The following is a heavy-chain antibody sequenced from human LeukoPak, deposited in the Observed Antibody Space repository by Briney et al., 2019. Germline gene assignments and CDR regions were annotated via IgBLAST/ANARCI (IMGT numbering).Heavy chain of an antibody. CDR1: GYTFTSYY. CDR2: INPSGGST. D-gene: IGHD3-3*01. V-gene: IGHV1-46*01. Sequence: AASVKVSCKASGYTFTSYYMHWVRQAPGQGLEWMGIINPSGGSTSYAQKFQGRVTMTRDTSTSTVYMELSSLRSEDTAVYYCARVETSGYFWGGTPPLNWGQGTLVTVSS. CDR3: ARVETSGYFWGGTPPLN. J-gene: IGHJ4*02.